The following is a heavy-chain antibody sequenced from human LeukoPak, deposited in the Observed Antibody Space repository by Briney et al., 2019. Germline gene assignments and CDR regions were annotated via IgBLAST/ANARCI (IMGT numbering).Heavy chain of an antibody. CDR3: ARRTLLRGVIIKDDY. D-gene: IGHD3-10*01. Sequence: TGGSLRLSCAASGFSFNNYDMYWVRQAPGKGLEWVAFIRYDGSNKYYADSMKGRFTISRDNSKNTLYLQMNSLRAEDTAVFYCARRTLLRGVIIKDDYWGQGTLVTVS. J-gene: IGHJ4*02. CDR2: IRYDGSNK. CDR1: GFSFNNYD. V-gene: IGHV3-30*02.